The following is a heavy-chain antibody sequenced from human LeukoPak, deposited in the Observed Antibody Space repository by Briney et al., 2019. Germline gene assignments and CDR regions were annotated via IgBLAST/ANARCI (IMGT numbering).Heavy chain of an antibody. J-gene: IGHJ6*04. Sequence: GGSLRLSCAASGFTFSSYWMSWVRQAPGKGLEWVSFIYRGGTTYYADSVKGRFTISRDNAKNSLYLQMNSLRAEDTAVYYCAELGITMIGGVWGKGTTVTISS. V-gene: IGHV3-69-1*02. CDR1: GFTFSSYW. CDR3: AELGITMIGGV. D-gene: IGHD3-10*02. CDR2: IYRGGTT.